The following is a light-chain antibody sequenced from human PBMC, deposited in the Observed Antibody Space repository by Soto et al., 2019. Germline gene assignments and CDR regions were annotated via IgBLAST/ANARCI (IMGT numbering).Light chain of an antibody. Sequence: QSALTQPASVSGSPGQSITISCTGTSNDVGGYNYVSWYQQQPGKAPKLIIYEVSHRPSGISNRFSGSKSGNTASLTSSGLHVEDEADYYCSSHSATSPYVFGTGTKVTVL. V-gene: IGLV2-14*01. CDR3: SSHSATSPYV. CDR2: EVS. J-gene: IGLJ1*01. CDR1: SNDVGGYNY.